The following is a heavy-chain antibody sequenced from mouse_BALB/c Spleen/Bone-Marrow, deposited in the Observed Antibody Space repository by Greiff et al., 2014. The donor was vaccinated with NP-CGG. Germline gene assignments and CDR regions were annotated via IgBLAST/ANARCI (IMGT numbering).Heavy chain of an antibody. J-gene: IGHJ3*01. D-gene: IGHD2-3*01. CDR3: ARGGYDTSIFAY. V-gene: IGHV1-9*01. CDR2: ILPGSGTT. CDR1: GYTFSSYR. Sequence: QVQLQQSGAELMKPGASVKISCKATGYTFSSYRIEWVNQRPGHGLEWIGEILPGSGTTHYNEKFKDKATFTADTSSNTAYMQLSSLTSEDSAVYYCARGGYDTSIFAYWGQGTLVTVSA.